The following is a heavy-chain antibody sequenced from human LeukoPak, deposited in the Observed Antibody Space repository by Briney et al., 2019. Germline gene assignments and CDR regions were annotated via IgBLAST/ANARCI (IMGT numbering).Heavy chain of an antibody. CDR1: GFTFSSYS. Sequence: GGSLRLSCAASGFTFSSYSMNWVRQAPGKGLEWVSYIGSSSSTIYYGDSVKGRFTISRDNAKNSLYLQMNSLGVEDTAVYYCAKDIGRVDTASTYMDVWGKGTTVTISS. D-gene: IGHD5-18*01. J-gene: IGHJ6*03. CDR3: AKDIGRVDTASTYMDV. CDR2: IGSSSSTI. V-gene: IGHV3-48*01.